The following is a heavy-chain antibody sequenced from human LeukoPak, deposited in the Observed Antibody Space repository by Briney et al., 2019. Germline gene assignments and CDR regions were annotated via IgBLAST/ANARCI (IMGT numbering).Heavy chain of an antibody. CDR2: ISSSSSYI. V-gene: IGHV3-21*01. CDR1: GFTFSGYG. Sequence: GGSLRLSCAASGFTFSGYGMNWVRQAPGKGLEWVSSISSSSSYIDYADSVKGRFTISRDNAKKSLYLQMNSLRAEDTAVYYCARDFFSSLVSTTWFDPWGQGTLVTVSS. CDR3: ARDFFSSLVSTTWFDP. D-gene: IGHD2-2*01. J-gene: IGHJ5*02.